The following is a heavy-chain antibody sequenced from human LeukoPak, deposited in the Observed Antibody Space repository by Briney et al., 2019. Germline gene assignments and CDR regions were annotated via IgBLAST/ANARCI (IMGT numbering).Heavy chain of an antibody. V-gene: IGHV1-2*02. D-gene: IGHD2-2*01. CDR2: INPNSGGT. J-gene: IGHJ4*02. CDR3: ARGFVVVPAAMSY. CDR1: GYTFTGYY. Sequence: EASVKVSCKASGYTFTGYYMHWVRQAPGQGLEWMGWINPNSGGTNYAQKFQGRVTMTRDTSISTAYMKLSRLRSDDTAVYYCARGFVVVPAAMSYWGQGTLVTVSS.